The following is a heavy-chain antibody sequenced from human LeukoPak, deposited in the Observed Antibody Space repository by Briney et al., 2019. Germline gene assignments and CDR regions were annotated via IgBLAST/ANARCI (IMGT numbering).Heavy chain of an antibody. CDR1: GLTLSRHW. V-gene: IGHV3-7*05. Sequence: GGSLRLSCAASGLTLSRHWMSWVRQAPGKGLEWVANINEDGSQKHHVDSVKGRFSISRDNAKNSLNLQMNSLRAEDTAVYYCARGHDGMDVWGQGTPVTVSS. CDR2: INEDGSQK. CDR3: ARGHDGMDV. J-gene: IGHJ6*02.